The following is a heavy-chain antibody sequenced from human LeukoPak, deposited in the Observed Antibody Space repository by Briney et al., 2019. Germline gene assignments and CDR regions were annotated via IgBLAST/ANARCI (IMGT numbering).Heavy chain of an antibody. D-gene: IGHD3-3*01. CDR3: ARNYDFWSGYLDY. CDR1: GGSISNYY. CDR2: IHYSGST. Sequence: SETPSLTCTVSGGSISNYYWSWTRQPPGKGLEWIGYIHYSGSTNNNPSLKSRVTISVDTSKNQFSLKLTSVTAADTAVYYCARNYDFWSGYLDYWGQGTLVTVSS. V-gene: IGHV4-59*01. J-gene: IGHJ4*02.